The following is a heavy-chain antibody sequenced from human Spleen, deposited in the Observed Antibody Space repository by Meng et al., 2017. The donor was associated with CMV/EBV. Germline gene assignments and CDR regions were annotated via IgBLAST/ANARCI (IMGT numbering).Heavy chain of an antibody. CDR1: GFTFSSYW. CDR3: ARDLTSNYQRIWFDP. J-gene: IGHJ5*02. V-gene: IGHV3-7*01. D-gene: IGHD1-7*01. CDR2: IKQDGSEK. Sequence: GESLKISCAASGFTFSSYWMSWVRQAPGKGLEWVANIKQDGSEKYYVDSVKGRFTISRDTAKNSVYLQMNSLRVEDTAVYYCARDLTSNYQRIWFDPWGQGTLVTVSS.